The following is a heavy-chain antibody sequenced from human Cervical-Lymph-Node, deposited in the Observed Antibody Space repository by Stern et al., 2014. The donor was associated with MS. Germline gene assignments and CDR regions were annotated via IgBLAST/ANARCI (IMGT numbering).Heavy chain of an antibody. CDR1: GGTFSTYA. Sequence: QLVQSGAEVKKPGSSVKVSCKASGGTFSTYAISWVRQAPGQGLEWMGGITPIFGRANYAQRFQGRVTITADESTSTAYMELSSLRSEDTAVYYCARGWSYDILTGYSYWGQGTLVTVSS. CDR2: ITPIFGRA. D-gene: IGHD3-9*01. CDR3: ARGWSYDILTGYSY. V-gene: IGHV1-69*01. J-gene: IGHJ4*02.